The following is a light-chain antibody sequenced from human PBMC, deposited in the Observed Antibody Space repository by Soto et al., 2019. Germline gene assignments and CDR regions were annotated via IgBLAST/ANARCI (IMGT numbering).Light chain of an antibody. CDR3: SSYVGTNSYV. Sequence: SVLTQPPSASGSPGQSVTISCTGTSSDVGGYNYVSWYQHHPGKAPKLIIYEVYKRPSGAPDRFSGSKSGNTAALTVSGLQAEDEADYYCSSYVGTNSYVFGTGTKVTVL. CDR2: EVY. CDR1: SSDVGGYNY. J-gene: IGLJ1*01. V-gene: IGLV2-8*01.